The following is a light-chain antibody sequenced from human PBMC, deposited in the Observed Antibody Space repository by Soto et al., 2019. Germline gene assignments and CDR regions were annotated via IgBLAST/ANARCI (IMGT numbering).Light chain of an antibody. Sequence: EIVLTRSPATLSLSPGEGVTLSCRASQSVDNYLAWYQQKPGQAPRLLIYDASNRAAGVPARFSGSGSGTDFTLTISSLDPDDFAVYYCQQRANWPRTFGQGTKVDIK. V-gene: IGKV3-11*01. J-gene: IGKJ1*01. CDR1: QSVDNY. CDR2: DAS. CDR3: QQRANWPRT.